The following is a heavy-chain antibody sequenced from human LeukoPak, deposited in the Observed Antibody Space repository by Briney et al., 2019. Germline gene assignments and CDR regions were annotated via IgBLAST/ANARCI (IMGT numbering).Heavy chain of an antibody. D-gene: IGHD1-14*01. CDR2: ISGSGGST. Sequence: GGSLRLSCAASGFTFSNYAMSWVRQAPGKGLEWVSVISGSGGSTYYADSVKGRFTISRDNSKNTRYLQMNSLRAEDTAVYYCAKGLTGNYYYYYYMDVWGKGTTVTVSS. CDR3: AKGLTGNYYYYYYMDV. CDR1: GFTFSNYA. V-gene: IGHV3-23*01. J-gene: IGHJ6*03.